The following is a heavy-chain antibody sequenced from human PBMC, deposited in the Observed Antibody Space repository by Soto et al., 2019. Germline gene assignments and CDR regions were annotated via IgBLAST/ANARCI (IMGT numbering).Heavy chain of an antibody. CDR1: GYTFTSYG. D-gene: IGHD5-12*01. J-gene: IGHJ3*02. CDR3: ARAGGYDSGAAFDI. CDR2: ISAYNGNT. V-gene: IGHV1-18*01. Sequence: GASVKVSCKASGYTFTSYGISCVRQATGQGLEWMGWISAYNGNTNYAQKLQGRVTMTTDTSTSTAYMELRSLRSDDTAVYYCARAGGYDSGAAFDIWGQGTMVTVSS.